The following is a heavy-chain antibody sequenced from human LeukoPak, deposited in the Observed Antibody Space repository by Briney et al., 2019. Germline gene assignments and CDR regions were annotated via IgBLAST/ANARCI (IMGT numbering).Heavy chain of an antibody. CDR1: GGSISSGGYY. D-gene: IGHD5-18*01. J-gene: IGHJ4*02. CDR2: IYHSGST. CDR3: ARVQLWLHYFDY. Sequence: SETLSLTCTVSGGSISSGGYYWSWIRQPSGKGLEWIGYIYHSGSTYYNPSLKSRVTISVDRSKNQFSLKLSSVTAADTAVYYCARVQLWLHYFDYWGQGTLVTVSS. V-gene: IGHV4-30-2*01.